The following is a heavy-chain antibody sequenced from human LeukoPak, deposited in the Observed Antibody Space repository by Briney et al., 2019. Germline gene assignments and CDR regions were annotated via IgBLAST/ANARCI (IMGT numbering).Heavy chain of an antibody. CDR3: TRTSYCGGDCQDAFDI. CDR2: NYYSGTT. CDR1: GRSISSGGYY. D-gene: IGHD2-21*02. J-gene: IGHJ3*02. V-gene: IGHV4-31*03. Sequence: PSETLSLTCTVSGRSISSGGYYWGWIRQHPGKGLEWFVYNYYSGTTYYNPSLKRRVTISVDTSKNLFSLKLSSVAAADTAVYCCTRTSYCGGDCQDAFDIWGQGTMVTVSS.